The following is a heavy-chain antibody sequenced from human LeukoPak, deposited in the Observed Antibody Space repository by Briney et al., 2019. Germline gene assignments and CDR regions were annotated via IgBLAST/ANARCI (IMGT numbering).Heavy chain of an antibody. V-gene: IGHV3-7*01. D-gene: IGHD5-12*01. Sequence: QSGGSLRLSCAASGFTFSSYWMSWVRQAPGKGLEWVANIKQDGSEKYYVDSVKGRFTISRDNAKNSLYLQMNSLRAEDTAVYYCAREWLRAFENWFDPWGQGTLVTVSS. CDR2: IKQDGSEK. J-gene: IGHJ5*01. CDR1: GFTFSSYW. CDR3: AREWLRAFENWFDP.